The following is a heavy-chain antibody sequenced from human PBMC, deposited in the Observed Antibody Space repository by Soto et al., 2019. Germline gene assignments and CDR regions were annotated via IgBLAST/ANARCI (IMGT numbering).Heavy chain of an antibody. CDR2: INPNSGGK. J-gene: IGHJ4*02. D-gene: IGHD3-22*01. CDR1: GYTFTGYY. V-gene: IGHV1-2*02. CDR3: ARALESSGYYYFSNFDS. Sequence: GASVKVSCKASGYTFTGYYMNWVRQAPGQGLEWMGWINPNSGGKNYAQKFQGRDTMTRDTSISTAYMELSRLRSDDTAVYYCARALESSGYYYFSNFDSWGQGALVTVSS.